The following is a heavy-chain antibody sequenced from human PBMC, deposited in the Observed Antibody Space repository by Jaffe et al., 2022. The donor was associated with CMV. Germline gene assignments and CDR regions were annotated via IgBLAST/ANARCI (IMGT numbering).Heavy chain of an antibody. CDR2: IWYDGSNK. V-gene: IGHV3-33*01. D-gene: IGHD2-15*01. J-gene: IGHJ6*02. CDR3: ARETVVVVAATPAFHYYYGMDV. Sequence: QVQLVESGGGVVQPGRSLRLSCAASGFTFSSYGMHWVRQAPGKGLEWVAVIWYDGSNKYYADSVKGRFTISRDNSKNTLYLQMNSLRAEDTAVYYCARETVVVVAATPAFHYYYGMDVWGQGTTVTVSS. CDR1: GFTFSSYG.